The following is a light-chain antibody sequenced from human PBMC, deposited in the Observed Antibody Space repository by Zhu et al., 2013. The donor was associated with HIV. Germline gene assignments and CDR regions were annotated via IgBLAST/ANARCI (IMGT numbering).Light chain of an antibody. CDR2: WAS. J-gene: IGKJ2*01. V-gene: IGKV4-1*01. Sequence: DFVMTQSPDSLAVSLGETATINCKSSQSVLYTSNNRNYLAWYQQKPGQPPKLLIYWASTRESGVPDRFRGSGSGTDFTLTISSLQAEDVAVYYCQQYYSTPYTFGQGTKLEIK. CDR1: QSVLYTSNNRNY. CDR3: QQYYSTPYT.